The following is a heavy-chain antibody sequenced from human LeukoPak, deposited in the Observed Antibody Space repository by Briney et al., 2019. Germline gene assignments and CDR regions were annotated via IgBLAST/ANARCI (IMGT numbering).Heavy chain of an antibody. Sequence: SETLSLTCTVPGGSISSSSFYWGWIRQPPGKGLEWIGSIYYSGSTYYNPSLKSRVTTSVDTPKNQFSLKLRSVTAADTAVYYCARHPPYLNYYGSGNGWFDPWGQGTLVTVSS. CDR1: GGSISSSSFY. D-gene: IGHD3-10*01. J-gene: IGHJ5*02. CDR2: IYYSGST. CDR3: ARHPPYLNYYGSGNGWFDP. V-gene: IGHV4-39*01.